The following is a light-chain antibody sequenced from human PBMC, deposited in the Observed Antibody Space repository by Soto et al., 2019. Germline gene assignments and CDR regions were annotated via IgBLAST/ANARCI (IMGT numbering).Light chain of an antibody. Sequence: DVVMTQSPLSLPVTLGQPASISCRSSQSLVYSDGNTYLNWFQQRPGQSPRRLIYRVSNRDSGVRDRFSGRGSGTDVTLEISRVYAEDVGIYYCMQGPHGSERTFGQGTKLRIK. CDR3: MQGPHGSERT. CDR1: QSLVYSDGNTY. V-gene: IGKV2-30*01. J-gene: IGKJ2*02. CDR2: RVS.